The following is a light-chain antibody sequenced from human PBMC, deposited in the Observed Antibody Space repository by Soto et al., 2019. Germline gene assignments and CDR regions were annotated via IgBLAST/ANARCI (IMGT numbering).Light chain of an antibody. V-gene: IGKV1-9*01. CDR1: QGISSY. J-gene: IGKJ4*01. CDR2: GAS. CDR3: QQLNSYLSLT. Sequence: IQLTQSPSSLSASVGYRVTITCRASQGISSYLAWYQQKPGKAPKLLIYGASTLQNGVPSRFSGSGSGTDFPLTISSLQPEDFATYYCQQLNSYLSLTFGGGTKVEIK.